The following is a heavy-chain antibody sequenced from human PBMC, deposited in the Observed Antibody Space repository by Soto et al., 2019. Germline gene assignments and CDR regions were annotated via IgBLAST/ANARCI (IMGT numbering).Heavy chain of an antibody. V-gene: IGHV3-23*01. D-gene: IGHD6-13*01. CDR2: ISGAGVST. Sequence: EVQLLESGGDLIQPGGSLRLSCAASGFSFSSYPMSWVRQAPGKGLEWDAAISGAGVSTYYADSVRGRFTISRENSKNTLYLQMSSLRAEDTALYYCAKDHLTSGGTFWFDPWGQGTLVTVSS. CDR1: GFSFSSYP. J-gene: IGHJ5*02. CDR3: AKDHLTSGGTFWFDP.